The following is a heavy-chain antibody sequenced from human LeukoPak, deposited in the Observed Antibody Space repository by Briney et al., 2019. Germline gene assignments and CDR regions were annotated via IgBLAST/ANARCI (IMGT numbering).Heavy chain of an antibody. V-gene: IGHV1-69*05. CDR3: ARAGGPAHDPYGDYWRQIYYYYYYMDV. Sequence: APVKVSCKASGGTFSSYAISWVRQAPGQGLEWMGGIIPIFGTANYAQKFQGRVTITTDESTSTAYMELSSLRSEDTAVYYCARAGGPAHDPYGDYWRQIYYYYYYMDVWGKGTTVTVSS. CDR1: GGTFSSYA. J-gene: IGHJ6*03. D-gene: IGHD4-17*01. CDR2: IIPIFGTA.